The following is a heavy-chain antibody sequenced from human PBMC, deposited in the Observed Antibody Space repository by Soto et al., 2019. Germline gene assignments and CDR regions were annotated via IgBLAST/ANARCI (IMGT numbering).Heavy chain of an antibody. CDR1: GFNFINAW. Sequence: EVQLVESGGGLVQPGGSLRLSCAASGFNFINAWMNWVRQVPGKGLEWVGRIRSKSDGETTDYIAPVTDRFIISRDDSKNTVYLQMNSLKIEDTGVYYCTTERDWGQGTLINVSS. J-gene: IGHJ1*01. CDR2: IRSKSDGETT. CDR3: TTERD. V-gene: IGHV3-15*01.